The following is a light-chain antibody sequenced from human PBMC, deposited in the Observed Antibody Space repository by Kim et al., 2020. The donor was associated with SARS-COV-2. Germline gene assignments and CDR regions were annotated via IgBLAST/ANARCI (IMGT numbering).Light chain of an antibody. V-gene: IGKV4-1*01. CDR2: WAS. Sequence: ATINCKSSQSVLYSSNNKKYLAWYQQKSGQPPKLLIYWASTRESGVPDRFSGSGSGTDFTITSSSLQAEDVAVYYCQQYYSTPWTFGQGTKVDIK. CDR3: QQYYSTPWT. J-gene: IGKJ1*01. CDR1: QSVLYSSNNKKY.